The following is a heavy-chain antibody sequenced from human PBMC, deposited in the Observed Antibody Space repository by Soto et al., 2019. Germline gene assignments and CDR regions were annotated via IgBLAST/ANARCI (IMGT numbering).Heavy chain of an antibody. Sequence: GGSLRLSCAASGFTFSSYGMHWVRQAPGKGLEWVAVISYDGSNKYYADSVKGRFTISRDNSKNTLYLQMNSLRAEDTAVYYCAKDINPSDFWSGYYDYWGQGTLVTVSS. D-gene: IGHD3-3*01. CDR1: GFTFSSYG. V-gene: IGHV3-30*18. CDR2: ISYDGSNK. CDR3: AKDINPSDFWSGYYDY. J-gene: IGHJ4*02.